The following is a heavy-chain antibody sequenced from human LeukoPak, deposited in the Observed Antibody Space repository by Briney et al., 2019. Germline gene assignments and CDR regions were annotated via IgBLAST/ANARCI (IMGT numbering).Heavy chain of an antibody. J-gene: IGHJ4*02. D-gene: IGHD3-9*01. CDR2: ISWNSGSI. V-gene: IGHV3-9*01. CDR3: AKASDIVTGYYTGGVDY. CDR1: GFTFDDYA. Sequence: GGSLRLSCAASGFTFDDYAMHWVRQAPGKGLEWVSCISWNSGSIGYADSVKGRFTISRDNAKNSLYLQMNSLRAEDTALYYCAKASDIVTGYYTGGVDYWGQGTLVTVCS.